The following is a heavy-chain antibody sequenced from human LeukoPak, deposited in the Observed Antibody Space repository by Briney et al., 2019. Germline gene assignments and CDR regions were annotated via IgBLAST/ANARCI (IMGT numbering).Heavy chain of an antibody. CDR1: GGSISSYY. J-gene: IGHJ4*02. CDR2: IYTSGST. D-gene: IGHD3-3*01. V-gene: IGHV4-4*07. Sequence: SETLSLTCTVSGGSISSYYWSWIRQPAGKGLEWIGRIYTSGSTNYNSSLKSRVTMSVDTSKNQFSLKLSSVTAADTAVYYCARMARDDLKTIFGVVTFNYFDYWGQGTLVTVSS. CDR3: ARMARDDLKTIFGVVTFNYFDY.